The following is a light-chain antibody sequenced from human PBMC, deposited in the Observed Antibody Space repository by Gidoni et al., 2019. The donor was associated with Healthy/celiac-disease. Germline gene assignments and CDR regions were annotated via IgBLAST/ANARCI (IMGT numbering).Light chain of an antibody. Sequence: QPVVTPEPSFSVSPGGTVPLTCGLSSGSVSTSYYPSWYQQTPGQAPRTLIYSTNPRSSGVPDRFSGSILGNKAALTITGAQADDESDYYCVLYMGSGIHWVFGGGTKLTVL. CDR3: VLYMGSGIHWV. V-gene: IGLV8-61*01. J-gene: IGLJ3*02. CDR1: SGSVSTSYY. CDR2: STN.